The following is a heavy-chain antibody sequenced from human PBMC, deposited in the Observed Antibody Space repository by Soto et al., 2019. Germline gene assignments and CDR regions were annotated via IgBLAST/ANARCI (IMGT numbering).Heavy chain of an antibody. CDR1: GYTFTSHD. Sequence: ASVKVSCKASGYTFTSHDINWMRQTTGQGLEWMGWINPNSGGTNYAQKFQGWVTMTRDTSISTAYMELSRLRSDDTAVYYCARDWAYCGGDCPYNWFDPWGQGTLVTVSS. V-gene: IGHV1-2*04. CDR3: ARDWAYCGGDCPYNWFDP. D-gene: IGHD2-21*02. CDR2: INPNSGGT. J-gene: IGHJ5*02.